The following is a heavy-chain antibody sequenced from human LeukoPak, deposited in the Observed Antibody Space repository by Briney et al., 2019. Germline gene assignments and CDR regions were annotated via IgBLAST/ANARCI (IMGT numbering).Heavy chain of an antibody. Sequence: SETLSLACTVSGGSLSPYYWSWIRQPPGKGLEWIGEINHSGSTNYNPSLKSRVTISVDTSKNQFSLKLSSVTAADTAVYYCARGVDYYDSSGLRYYFDYWGQGTLVTVSS. CDR2: INHSGST. V-gene: IGHV4-34*01. CDR1: GGSLSPYY. J-gene: IGHJ4*02. D-gene: IGHD3-22*01. CDR3: ARGVDYYDSSGLRYYFDY.